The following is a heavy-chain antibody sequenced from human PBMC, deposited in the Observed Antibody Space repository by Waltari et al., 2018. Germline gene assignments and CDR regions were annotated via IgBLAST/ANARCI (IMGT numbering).Heavy chain of an antibody. D-gene: IGHD1-7*01. CDR1: GGSISSYY. CDR2: IYYSGST. CDR3: ARLGGNWNYGVMPLYYFDY. V-gene: IGHV4-59*08. J-gene: IGHJ4*02. Sequence: QVQLQESGPGLVKPSETLSLTCTVSGGSISSYYWSWIRQPPGQGLEWIGYIYYSGSTNYNPSLKSRVTISVDTSKNQFSLKLSSVTAADTAVYYCARLGGNWNYGVMPLYYFDYWGQGTLVTVSS.